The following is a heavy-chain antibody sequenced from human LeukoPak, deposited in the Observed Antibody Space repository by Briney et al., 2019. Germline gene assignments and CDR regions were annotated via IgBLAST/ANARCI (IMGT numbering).Heavy chain of an antibody. J-gene: IGHJ3*02. D-gene: IGHD4-17*01. V-gene: IGHV3-53*01. CDR1: GFTVSSTY. CDR2: IYSGGST. Sequence: PGGSLRLSCAASGFTVSSTYMSWVRQAPGKGLEWVSVIYSGGSTYYADSVKGRFTISRDNSKNTLYLQMNSLRAEDTAVYYCAGPYGDYEPDAFDIWGQGTMVTVSS. CDR3: AGPYGDYEPDAFDI.